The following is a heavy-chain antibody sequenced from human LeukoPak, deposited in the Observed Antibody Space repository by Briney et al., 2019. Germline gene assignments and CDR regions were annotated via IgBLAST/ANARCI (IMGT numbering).Heavy chain of an antibody. J-gene: IGHJ3*02. CDR1: GFTFSSHA. Sequence: GGSLRLSCAASGFTFSSHAMSWVRQAPGKGLEWVSGLSGSGGSTYYADSVKGRFTISRDNFKNTLYLQMNSLRAEDTAVYYCARVGSGSYFLDGFDIWGQGTMVTVSS. V-gene: IGHV3-23*01. CDR2: LSGSGGST. D-gene: IGHD1-26*01. CDR3: ARVGSGSYFLDGFDI.